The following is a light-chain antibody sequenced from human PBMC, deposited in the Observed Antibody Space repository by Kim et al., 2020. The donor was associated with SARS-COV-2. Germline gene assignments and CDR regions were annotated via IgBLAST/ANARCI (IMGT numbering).Light chain of an antibody. V-gene: IGLV1-40*01. CDR2: GST. CDR1: SSTIGAGYD. CDR3: QSYDNSLSGYV. Sequence: RVTSTCTGSSSTIGAGYDVHGYQQFAGTAPKLQIYGSTSRPSGVPDRFSASKSGTSASLAITGLQAEDEADYFCQSYDNSLSGYVFATGTKVTVL. J-gene: IGLJ1*01.